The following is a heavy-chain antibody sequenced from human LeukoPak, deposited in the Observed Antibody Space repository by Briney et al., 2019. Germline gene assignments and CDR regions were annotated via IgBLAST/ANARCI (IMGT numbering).Heavy chain of an antibody. CDR1: GYTFTSYD. CDR2: MNPNSGNT. CDR3: ARGLGYCSSTSCQDAFDI. Sequence: ASVKVSCKASGYTFTSYDINWVRQATGQGLEWMGWMNPNSGNTGYAQKFQGRATITRNTSISTAYMELSSLRSEDTAVYYCARGLGYCSSTSCQDAFDIWGQGTMVTVSS. J-gene: IGHJ3*02. D-gene: IGHD2-2*01. V-gene: IGHV1-8*03.